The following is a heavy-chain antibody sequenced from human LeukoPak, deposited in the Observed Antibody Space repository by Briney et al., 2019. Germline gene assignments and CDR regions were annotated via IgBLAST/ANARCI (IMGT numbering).Heavy chain of an antibody. D-gene: IGHD7-27*01. J-gene: IGHJ4*02. CDR3: ARTWGRFDY. Sequence: GGSLRLSCAASGFTFSNYNMNWVRQAPGKGLEWVSYITSRSSSIYYADSVKGRFTISRDNSKNTLYLQMNSLRAEDTAVYYCARTWGRFDYWGQGTLVTVSS. CDR1: GFTFSNYN. V-gene: IGHV3-48*01. CDR2: ITSRSSSI.